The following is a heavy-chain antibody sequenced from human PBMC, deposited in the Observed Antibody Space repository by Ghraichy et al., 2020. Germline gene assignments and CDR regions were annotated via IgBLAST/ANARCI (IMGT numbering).Heavy chain of an antibody. CDR3: ARDLSTSWNYYGMDV. Sequence: GALRLSCAASGFTFSTYWMSWVRQAPGKGLDWVANIKEDGTVKYYADSVKGRFTISRDNAQSSVYLEMNSLRAEDTAVYYCARDLSTSWNYYGMDVWGQGTTVTVSS. CDR1: GFTFSTYW. V-gene: IGHV3-7*01. CDR2: IKEDGTVK. J-gene: IGHJ6*02. D-gene: IGHD6-13*01.